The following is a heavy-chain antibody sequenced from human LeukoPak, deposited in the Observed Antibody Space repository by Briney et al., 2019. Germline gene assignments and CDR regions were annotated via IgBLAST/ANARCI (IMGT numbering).Heavy chain of an antibody. D-gene: IGHD3-10*01. Sequence: GESLKISCKGSGYSFTSYWIGWVRQLPGKGLEWMGIIYPGDSDTRYSPSFQGQVTISADKSISTAYLQWSSLKASDTAMYYCARSTMVRGRPVWFDPWGQGTLVTVSS. J-gene: IGHJ5*02. V-gene: IGHV5-51*01. CDR3: ARSTMVRGRPVWFDP. CDR2: IYPGDSDT. CDR1: GYSFTSYW.